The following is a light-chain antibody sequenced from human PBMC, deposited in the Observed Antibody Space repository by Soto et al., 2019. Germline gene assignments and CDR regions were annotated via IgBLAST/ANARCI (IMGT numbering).Light chain of an antibody. V-gene: IGKV1-33*01. Sequence: DIQMTQSPSSLSASIGDRVTITCRASQDISNYLNWYQQKPGKAPKLLIYDASNLETGVPSRFSGSGSGTDFTFTISSLQAEDIATYYCQQYDNLPLTFGGGTKVEIK. CDR2: DAS. CDR1: QDISNY. J-gene: IGKJ4*01. CDR3: QQYDNLPLT.